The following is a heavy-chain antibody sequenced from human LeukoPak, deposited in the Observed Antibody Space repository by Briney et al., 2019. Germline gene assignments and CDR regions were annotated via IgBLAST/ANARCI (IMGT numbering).Heavy chain of an antibody. CDR2: ISWNSGSI. D-gene: IGHD4-17*01. Sequence: HSGGSLRLSCAASGFTFDDYAMHWVRQAPGKGLEWVSGISWNSGSIGYADSVKSRFTISRDNAKNSLYLQMNSLRAEDTALYYCAKDSSRGAYYMDVWGKGTTVTISS. CDR1: GFTFDDYA. J-gene: IGHJ6*03. V-gene: IGHV3-9*01. CDR3: AKDSSRGAYYMDV.